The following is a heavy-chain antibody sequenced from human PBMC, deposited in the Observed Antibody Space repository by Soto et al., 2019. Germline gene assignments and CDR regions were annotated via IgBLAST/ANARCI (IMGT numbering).Heavy chain of an antibody. D-gene: IGHD5-12*01. CDR1: GFTFDDYA. J-gene: IGHJ4*02. CDR3: AKDTLSHSGYVTVFDY. Sequence: GGSLRLSCAASGFTFDDYAMHWVRQAPGKGLEWVSGISWNSGSIGYADSVKGRFTISRDNAKNSLYLQMNSLRAEDTALYYCAKDTLSHSGYVTVFDYWGQGTLVTVSS. CDR2: ISWNSGSI. V-gene: IGHV3-9*01.